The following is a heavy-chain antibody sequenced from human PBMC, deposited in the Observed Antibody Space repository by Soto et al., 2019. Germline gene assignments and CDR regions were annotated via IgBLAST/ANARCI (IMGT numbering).Heavy chain of an antibody. D-gene: IGHD6-19*01. CDR2: IIPIFGT. Sequence: SVKVSCKASGGTFSSYAISWVRQAPGQGLEWMGGIIPIFGTEYAQNFQGRVTMTTDTSTSTAYMEPRRVRSDDTAVYYCARDGRVVAVAGTDYYYGMDVWGQGTTVTVSS. J-gene: IGHJ6*02. V-gene: IGHV1-69*05. CDR3: ARDGRVVAVAGTDYYYGMDV. CDR1: GGTFSSYA.